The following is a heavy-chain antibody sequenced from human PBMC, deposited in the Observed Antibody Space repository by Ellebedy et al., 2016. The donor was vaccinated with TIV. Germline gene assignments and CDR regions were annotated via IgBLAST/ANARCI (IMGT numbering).Heavy chain of an antibody. CDR2: MNPNSGNT. D-gene: IGHD3-10*01. CDR1: GYTFTSYD. V-gene: IGHV1-8*01. J-gene: IGHJ4*02. Sequence: ASVKVSXXASGYTFTSYDINWVRQATGQGLEWMGWMNPNSGNTGYAQKFQGRVTMTRNTSISTAYMELSSLRSEDTAVYYCATLREVRGAPVLDYWGQGTLVTVSS. CDR3: ATLREVRGAPVLDY.